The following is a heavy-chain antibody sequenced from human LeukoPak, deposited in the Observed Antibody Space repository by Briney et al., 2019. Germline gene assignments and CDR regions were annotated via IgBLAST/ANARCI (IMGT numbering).Heavy chain of an antibody. Sequence: SVKVSCKASGGTFSSYAISWVRQAPGQGLEWMGGIIPTFGTANYAQKFQGRVTITTDESTSTAYMELSSLRSEDTAVYYCALTLNYDFWSGYDYWGQGTLVTVSS. J-gene: IGHJ4*02. CDR3: ALTLNYDFWSGYDY. V-gene: IGHV1-69*05. D-gene: IGHD3-3*01. CDR2: IIPTFGTA. CDR1: GGTFSSYA.